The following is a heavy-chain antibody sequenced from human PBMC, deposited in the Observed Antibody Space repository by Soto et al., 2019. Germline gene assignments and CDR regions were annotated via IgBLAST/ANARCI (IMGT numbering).Heavy chain of an antibody. CDR1: GYTLTELS. Sequence: ASVKVSCKVSGYTLTELSMHWVRQAPGKGLEWMGGFDPEDGETIYAQKFQGRVTMTEDTSTDTAYMELSSLRSEDTAVYYCASSKAGMDCSSTSCQDYNWFDPWGQGTLVTVSS. CDR3: ASSKAGMDCSSTSCQDYNWFDP. D-gene: IGHD2-2*01. CDR2: FDPEDGET. J-gene: IGHJ5*02. V-gene: IGHV1-24*01.